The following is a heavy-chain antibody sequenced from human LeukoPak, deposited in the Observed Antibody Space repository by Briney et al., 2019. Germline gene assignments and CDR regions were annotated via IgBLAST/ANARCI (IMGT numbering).Heavy chain of an antibody. Sequence: GGSLRLSCAASEFSFSSYSMNWVRQAPGKGLEWVSSISSSSSYIYYADSVKGRFTISRDNAKNSLYLQMNSLRAEDTAVYYCARALHDAFDIWGQGTMVTVSS. CDR1: EFSFSSYS. D-gene: IGHD4-11*01. V-gene: IGHV3-21*01. CDR3: ARALHDAFDI. CDR2: ISSSSSYI. J-gene: IGHJ3*02.